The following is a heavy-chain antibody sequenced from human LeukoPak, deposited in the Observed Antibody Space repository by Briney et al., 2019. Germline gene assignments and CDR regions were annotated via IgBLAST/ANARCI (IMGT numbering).Heavy chain of an antibody. Sequence: GGSLRLSCAASGFTFSSSVMSWVRQAPGKGLEWVSTINGDGTRTYYAVSSNGRFIISRDNSMNTLYLQMNGLRAEDTAVYYCARDRGGYITDFDFWGQGTLVTVSS. CDR1: GFTFSSSV. V-gene: IGHV3-23*01. J-gene: IGHJ4*02. CDR3: ARDRGGYITDFDF. D-gene: IGHD5-12*01. CDR2: INGDGTRT.